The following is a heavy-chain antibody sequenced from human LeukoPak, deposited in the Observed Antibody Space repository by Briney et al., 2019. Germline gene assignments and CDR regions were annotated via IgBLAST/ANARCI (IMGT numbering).Heavy chain of an antibody. CDR3: ARARPGKGAFDI. V-gene: IGHV3-21*01. Sequence: PGGSLRLSCAASGFTFSNYSMNLVRQAPGKGLEWVSSISSSSSYIYYADSVKGRFTISRDNAKNSLYLQMNSLRAEDTAVYYCARARPGKGAFDIWGQGTMVTVSS. J-gene: IGHJ3*02. CDR1: GFTFSNYS. CDR2: ISSSSSYI.